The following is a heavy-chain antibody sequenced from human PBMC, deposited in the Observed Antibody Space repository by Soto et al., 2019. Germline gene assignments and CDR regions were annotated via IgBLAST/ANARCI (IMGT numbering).Heavy chain of an antibody. CDR1: GYTLTSYG. Sequence: ASVKVSCKASGYTLTSYGISWVRQAPGQGLEWMGWINPNSGGTNYAQKFQGWVTMTRDTSISTAYMELSRLRSDDTAVYYCARDQSDGAFDYWGQGTLVTVSS. V-gene: IGHV1-2*04. CDR2: INPNSGGT. J-gene: IGHJ4*02. CDR3: ARDQSDGAFDY.